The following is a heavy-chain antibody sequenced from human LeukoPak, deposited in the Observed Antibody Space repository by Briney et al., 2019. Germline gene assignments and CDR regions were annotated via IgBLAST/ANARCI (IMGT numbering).Heavy chain of an antibody. V-gene: IGHV7-4-1*02. CDR3: AREDYYGSGNYYRGWFDP. D-gene: IGHD3-10*01. J-gene: IGHJ5*02. CDR1: GYIFTSYT. Sequence: ASAKVSCKASGYIFTSYTMNRVRQAPGRGLEWMGWINTNTGNPTYAQGFTGRFVFSLDTSVSTTYLQISSLKAEDTAMYYCAREDYYGSGNYYRGWFDPWGQGTLVTVSS. CDR2: INTNTGNP.